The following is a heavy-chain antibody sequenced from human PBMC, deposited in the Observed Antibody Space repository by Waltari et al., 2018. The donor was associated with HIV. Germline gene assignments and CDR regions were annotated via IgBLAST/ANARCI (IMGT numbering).Heavy chain of an antibody. CDR3: AREISLLSCMDV. J-gene: IGHJ6*03. Sequence: QLVESGGGLVKPGGSLRLSCVASGFRFSTFNMNWVRQAPGKGLEWVSSISPSGADIYYADSVMGRFTISRDNAKNSLFLQMNSLRGEDTAVYYCAREISLLSCMDVWGKGTTVTVSS. V-gene: IGHV3-21*02. CDR1: GFRFSTFN. CDR2: ISPSGADI. D-gene: IGHD2-21*01.